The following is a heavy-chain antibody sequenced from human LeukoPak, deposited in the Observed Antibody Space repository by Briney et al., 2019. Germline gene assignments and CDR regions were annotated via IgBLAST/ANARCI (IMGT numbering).Heavy chain of an antibody. D-gene: IGHD5-18*01. Sequence: GASVKVSCKASGYTFTSYAMNWVRQAPGQGLEWMGWINTNTGNPTYAQGFTGRFVFSLDTSVSTAYLQISSLKAEDTAVYYCALALDTAMVTGYFQHWGQGTLVTVSS. CDR1: GYTFTSYA. J-gene: IGHJ1*01. V-gene: IGHV7-4-1*02. CDR3: ALALDTAMVTGYFQH. CDR2: INTNTGNP.